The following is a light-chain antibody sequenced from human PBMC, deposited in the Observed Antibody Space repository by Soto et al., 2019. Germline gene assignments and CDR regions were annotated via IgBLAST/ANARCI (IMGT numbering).Light chain of an antibody. CDR3: QQYGGSPPYT. J-gene: IGKJ2*01. V-gene: IGKV3-20*01. CDR1: RSSSTY. Sequence: EIVLTQSPGTLSLSPGERATLSCRASRSSSTYLAWYQQKPGQAPRLLIYGASSRATGIPDRFSGSGSGTDFTLTISRLEPEDFAVYYCQQYGGSPPYTFGQGTKLEIK. CDR2: GAS.